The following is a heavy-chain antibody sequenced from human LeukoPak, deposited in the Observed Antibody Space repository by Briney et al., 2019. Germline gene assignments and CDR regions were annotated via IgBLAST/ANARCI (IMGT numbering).Heavy chain of an antibody. CDR1: GYTFTDYY. D-gene: IGHD1-1*01. Sequence: ASVKVSCKASGYTFTDYYMHWVRQAPGQGLEWMGWINPHSGGTDHAQKFQGRVTMTRDTSISTAYMELSRLRSDDTAVYYCARRNGDPTSTGTTSWGQGTLVTVSS. CDR3: ARRNGDPTSTGTTS. V-gene: IGHV1-2*02. J-gene: IGHJ5*02. CDR2: INPHSGGT.